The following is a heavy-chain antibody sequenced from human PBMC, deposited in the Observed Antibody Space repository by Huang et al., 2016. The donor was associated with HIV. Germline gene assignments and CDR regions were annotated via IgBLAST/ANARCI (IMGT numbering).Heavy chain of an antibody. CDR2: ISGSGVST. CDR3: AKGEFVGESYFDQ. CDR1: GFSFSSYA. V-gene: IGHV3-23*01. J-gene: IGHJ4*02. D-gene: IGHD3-10*01. Sequence: VQLLESGGSLVQPGGSRRLSCAASGFSFSSYAMSWVRQAPGKGLEWVATISGSGVSTYHADSVKGRFTTSRDNSENMLYLQMHTLRAEDTAVYYCAKGEFVGESYFDQWGQGTLVTVSS.